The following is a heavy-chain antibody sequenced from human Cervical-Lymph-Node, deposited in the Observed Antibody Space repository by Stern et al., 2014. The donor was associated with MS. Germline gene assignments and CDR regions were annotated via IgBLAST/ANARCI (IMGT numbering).Heavy chain of an antibody. CDR3: ARHGGPNWNHEAHNWFDP. V-gene: IGHV5-51*03. J-gene: IGHJ5*02. D-gene: IGHD1-14*01. CDR1: EYNFNTHW. CDR2: IYPGNSDP. Sequence: VQLGQSGAEVKKPGESLKISCKGSEYNFNTHWIAWVRQMPGKGLEWLGNIYPGNSDPRYNPSLQGQVSISADKSITTAYLHFSSLKASDSAMYFCARHGGPNWNHEAHNWFDPWGQGTLVTVSS.